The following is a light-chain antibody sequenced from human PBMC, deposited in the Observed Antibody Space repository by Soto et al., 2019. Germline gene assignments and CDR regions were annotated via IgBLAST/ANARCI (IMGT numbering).Light chain of an antibody. CDR3: SSYTSSSPPYV. CDR2: EVS. V-gene: IGLV2-14*01. J-gene: IGLJ1*01. CDR1: XXXXGGYNY. Sequence: QSALTQPASVSXSPXXXITISCTXXXXXXGGYNYVSWYQQHPGKAPKLMIYEVSNRPSGVSNRFSGSKSGNTASLTISGLQAEDEADYYCSSYTSSSPPYVFGTGTKLTVL.